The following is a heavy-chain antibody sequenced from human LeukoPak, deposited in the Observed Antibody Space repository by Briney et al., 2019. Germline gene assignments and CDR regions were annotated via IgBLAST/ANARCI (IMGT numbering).Heavy chain of an antibody. CDR2: IRYDGSNK. D-gene: IGHD3-10*01. CDR1: GFTFSSYG. V-gene: IGHV3-30*02. Sequence: GGSLRLSCAASGFTFSSYGMHWVRQAPGKGLEWVAFIRYDGSNKYYADSVKGRFTISRDNSKNTLYLQMNSLRAEDTAVYYCAKDLTLLWFGESSLDYWGQGTLVTVSS. J-gene: IGHJ4*02. CDR3: AKDLTLLWFGESSLDY.